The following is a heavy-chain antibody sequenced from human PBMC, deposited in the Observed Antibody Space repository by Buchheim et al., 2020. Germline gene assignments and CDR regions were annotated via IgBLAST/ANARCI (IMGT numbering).Heavy chain of an antibody. V-gene: IGHV3-74*01. Sequence: EVQLVESGGGLVQPGGSLRLSCAASGFTFSDFWMHWVRQAPGKGLVWVSRINGDGSTPSYADSVKGRFTVSRDNARNTLYLQMNSLRDEDTAVYYCARSCYGAGCYRPDYWGQGSL. D-gene: IGHD2-15*01. J-gene: IGHJ4*02. CDR1: GFTFSDFW. CDR3: ARSCYGAGCYRPDY. CDR2: INGDGSTP.